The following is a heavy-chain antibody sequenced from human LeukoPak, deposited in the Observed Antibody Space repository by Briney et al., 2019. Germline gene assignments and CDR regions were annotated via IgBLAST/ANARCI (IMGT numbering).Heavy chain of an antibody. CDR2: IYHSGYT. Sequence: SETLSLTCTVSGGSINSSSYYWGWIRQPPGEALEWIGSIYHSGYTYYNPSLKSRVTISVDTSKSQFSLKLSSVTAADTAVYYCATDLFGIGTTWANNDFWGQGTLVTVSS. CDR3: ATDLFGIGTTWANNDF. V-gene: IGHV4-39*07. D-gene: IGHD1-14*01. J-gene: IGHJ4*02. CDR1: GGSINSSSYY.